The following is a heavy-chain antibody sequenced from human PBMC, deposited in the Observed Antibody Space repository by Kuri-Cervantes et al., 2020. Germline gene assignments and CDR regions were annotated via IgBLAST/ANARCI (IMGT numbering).Heavy chain of an antibody. J-gene: IGHJ4*02. CDR2: IYYSGST. CDR1: GGSISSYY. CDR3: ARDRHYFDY. V-gene: IGHV4-59*01. Sequence: SETLSLTCTVSGGSISSYYWSWIRQPPGKGPEWIGYIYYSGSTNYNPSLKSRVTISVDTSKNTLYLQMNSLRAEDTAVYYCARDRHYFDYWGQGTLVTVSS.